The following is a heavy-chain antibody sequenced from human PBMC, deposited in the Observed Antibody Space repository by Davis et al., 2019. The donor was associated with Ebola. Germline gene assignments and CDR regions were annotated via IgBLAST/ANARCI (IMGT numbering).Heavy chain of an antibody. CDR2: FDPEDGET. V-gene: IGHV1-24*01. J-gene: IGHJ4*02. D-gene: IGHD6-6*01. Sequence: ASVKVSCKVSGYTLTELSMHWVRQAPGKGLEWMGGFDPEDGETIYAQKFQGWVTMTRDTSISTAYMELSRLRSDDTAVYYCARGVVAARGDWDYWGQGTLVTVSS. CDR1: GYTLTELS. CDR3: ARGVVAARGDWDY.